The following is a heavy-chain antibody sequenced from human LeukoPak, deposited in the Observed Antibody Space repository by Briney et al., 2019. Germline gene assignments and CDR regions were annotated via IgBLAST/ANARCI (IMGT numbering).Heavy chain of an antibody. D-gene: IGHD3-10*01. CDR2: IYYSGST. J-gene: IGHJ4*02. CDR1: GGSISSSSYY. V-gene: IGHV4-39*07. CDR3: ARGLLWFGEFPFDY. Sequence: PSETLSLTCTVSGGSISSSSYYWGWIRQPPGKGLEWIGSIYYSGSTHYNPSLKSRVTISVDTSKNQFSLKLSSVTAADTAVYYCARGLLWFGEFPFDYWGQGTLVTVSS.